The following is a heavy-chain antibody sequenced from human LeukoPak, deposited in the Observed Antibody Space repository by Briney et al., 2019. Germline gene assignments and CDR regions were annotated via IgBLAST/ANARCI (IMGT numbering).Heavy chain of an antibody. CDR1: GYTFTDYY. V-gene: IGHV1-2*02. J-gene: IGHJ4*02. D-gene: IGHD2-2*01. CDR3: ARDGVVVPAALDY. CDR2: INPNSGGT. Sequence: ASVKVSCNASGYTFTDYYIHWVRQAPGQGLEWMGWINPNSGGTSFAQKFQGRVTMTRDTSISTAYMELSRLTSDDTAVYYCARDGVVVPAALDYWGQGTLVTVSS.